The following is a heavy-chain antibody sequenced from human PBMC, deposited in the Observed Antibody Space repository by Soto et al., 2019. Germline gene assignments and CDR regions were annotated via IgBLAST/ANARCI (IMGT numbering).Heavy chain of an antibody. CDR3: XXXXIVVAGLLXXXXXXV. V-gene: IGHV3-30*03. J-gene: IGHJ3*01. D-gene: IGHD6-19*01. CDR2: ISYDGNNI. Sequence: QAQLVESGGGVVQPGTSLRLSCAASGFTFSSYGMHWVRQAPGKGLEWVALISYDGNNIHYANSVKGRFTISRENSKNXLXXXXXXLRGEDXXXXXXXXXXIVVAGLLXXXXXXVWGQ. CDR1: GFTFSSYG.